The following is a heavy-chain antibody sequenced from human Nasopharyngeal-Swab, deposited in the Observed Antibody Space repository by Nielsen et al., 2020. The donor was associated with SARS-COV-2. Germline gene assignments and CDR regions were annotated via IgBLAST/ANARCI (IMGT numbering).Heavy chain of an antibody. D-gene: IGHD6-19*01. J-gene: IGHJ6*02. V-gene: IGHV4-39*07. CDR1: GGSISSSSYY. CDR3: ARVRGYSSGWSTYYYYYGMDV. Sequence: SETLSLTCTVSGGSISSSSYYWGWIRQPPGKGLEWIGSIYYSGSTYYNPSLKSRVTISVDTSKNQFSLKLSSVTAADTAVYYCARVRGYSSGWSTYYYYYGMDVWGQGTTVTVSS. CDR2: IYYSGST.